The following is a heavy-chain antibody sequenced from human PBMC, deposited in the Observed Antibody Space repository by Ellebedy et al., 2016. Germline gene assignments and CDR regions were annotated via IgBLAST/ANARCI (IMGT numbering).Heavy chain of an antibody. D-gene: IGHD3-10*01. Sequence: ASVKVSXXASGYTFTSYDINWVRQATGQGLEWMGWMNPNSGNTGYAQKFQGRVTMTRNTSISTAYMELSSLRSEDTAVYHCARGPMVRGVIIKYYFDYWGQGTLVTVSS. CDR2: MNPNSGNT. CDR3: ARGPMVRGVIIKYYFDY. J-gene: IGHJ4*02. CDR1: GYTFTSYD. V-gene: IGHV1-8*01.